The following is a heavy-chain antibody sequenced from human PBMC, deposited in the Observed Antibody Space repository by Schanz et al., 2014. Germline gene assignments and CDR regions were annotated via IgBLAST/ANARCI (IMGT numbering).Heavy chain of an antibody. D-gene: IGHD6-13*01. CDR2: ITDSGGST. Sequence: EVQLVESGGGLVQPGGSLRLSCAASGFTFSSYAMSWVRQAPGKGLEWVSAITDSGGSTYYADSVKGRFTISRDNAKSSLFLQMNSLRAEDTAVYYCVREVGAAAGLAWGLDYWGRGTLVTVSS. CDR3: VREVGAAAGLAWGLDY. V-gene: IGHV3-23*04. J-gene: IGHJ4*02. CDR1: GFTFSSYA.